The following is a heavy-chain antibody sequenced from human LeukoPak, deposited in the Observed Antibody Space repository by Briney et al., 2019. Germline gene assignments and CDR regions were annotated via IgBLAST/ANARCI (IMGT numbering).Heavy chain of an antibody. V-gene: IGHV3-23*01. J-gene: IGHJ1*01. CDR1: GFTFSSYA. CDR2: ISGSGGST. Sequence: GGSLRLSCAASGFTFSSYAMSWVRQAPGKGLEWVSAISGSGGSTYYADSVKGRFTISRDNSKNTLYLQMNSLRAEDTAVYYCAKDQAMVRGVKTLTAEYFQHWGQGTLVTVSS. CDR3: AKDQAMVRGVKTLTAEYFQH. D-gene: IGHD3-10*01.